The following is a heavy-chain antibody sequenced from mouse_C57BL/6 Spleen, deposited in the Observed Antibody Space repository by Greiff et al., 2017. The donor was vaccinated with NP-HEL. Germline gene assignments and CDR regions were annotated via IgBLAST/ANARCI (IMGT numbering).Heavy chain of an antibody. CDR3: ARAYYSNIDY. V-gene: IGHV1-69*01. CDR2: IDPSDSYT. J-gene: IGHJ2*01. Sequence: VQLQQSGAELVMPGASVKLSCKASGYTFTSYWMHWVKQRPGQGLEWIGEIDPSDSYTNYNQKFKGKSTLTVDKSSSTAYMQLSSLTSEDSAVYYCARAYYSNIDYWGQGTTLTVSS. CDR1: GYTFTSYW. D-gene: IGHD2-5*01.